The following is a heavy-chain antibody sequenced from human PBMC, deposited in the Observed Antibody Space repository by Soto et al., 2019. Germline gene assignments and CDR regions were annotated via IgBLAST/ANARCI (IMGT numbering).Heavy chain of an antibody. J-gene: IGHJ5*02. CDR3: ARGSRPILVPAAENWFDP. Sequence: SVKVSCKASGGTFSSYAISWVRHAPGQGLEWMGGIIPIFGTANYAQKFQGRVTITADESTSTAYMELSSLRSEDTAVYYCARGSRPILVPAAENWFDPWGQGTLVTVSS. CDR2: IIPIFGTA. CDR1: GGTFSSYA. V-gene: IGHV1-69*13. D-gene: IGHD2-2*01.